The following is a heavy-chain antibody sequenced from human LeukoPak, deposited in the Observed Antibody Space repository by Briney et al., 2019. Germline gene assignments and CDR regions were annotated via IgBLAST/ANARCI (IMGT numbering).Heavy chain of an antibody. J-gene: IGHJ4*02. Sequence: PGGSLRLSCAASGFTFSSYAMRWVRQAPGKGLEWVSSIDGGGGSTNYADSVKGRFTISRENSKNTLYLQMNSLRVEDTAVYYCAKDWGYWGQGTLVTVCS. CDR2: IDGGGGST. D-gene: IGHD3-16*01. CDR1: GFTFSSYA. V-gene: IGHV3-23*01. CDR3: AKDWGY.